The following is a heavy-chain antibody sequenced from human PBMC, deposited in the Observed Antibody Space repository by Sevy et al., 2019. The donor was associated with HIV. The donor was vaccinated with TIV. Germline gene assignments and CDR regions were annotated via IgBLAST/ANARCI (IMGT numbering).Heavy chain of an antibody. CDR1: GYSFTNYA. D-gene: IGHD3-3*01. J-gene: IGHJ4*02. V-gene: IGHV1-3*01. CDR3: ARGTEGIFGVVVGRFHY. Sequence: ASVKVSCKTSGYSFTNYAIHWVRQVPGQRLEWMGWIKAGNGNTKYSQNFEGRVTITRDTSATTANMELSSLTSEDTAVYYCARGTEGIFGVVVGRFHYWGQGSLVTVSS. CDR2: IKAGNGNT.